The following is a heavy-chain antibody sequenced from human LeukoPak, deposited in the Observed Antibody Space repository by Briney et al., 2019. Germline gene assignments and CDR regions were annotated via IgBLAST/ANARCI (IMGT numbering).Heavy chain of an antibody. CDR3: ARDEYSSSMDAFDI. V-gene: IGHV4-34*01. CDR1: GGSFSGYY. J-gene: IGHJ3*02. D-gene: IGHD6-6*01. CDR2: INHSGST. Sequence: PSETLSLTCAVYGGSFSGYYWSWIRQPPGKGLEWIGEINHSGSTNYNPSLKSRVTISVDTSKNQFSLKLSSVTAADTAVYYCARDEYSSSMDAFDIWGQGTMVTVSS.